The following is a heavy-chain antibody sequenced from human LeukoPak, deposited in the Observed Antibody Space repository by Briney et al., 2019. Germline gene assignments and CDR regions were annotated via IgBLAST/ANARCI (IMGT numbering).Heavy chain of an antibody. CDR1: GSSFTNYW. V-gene: IGHV5-51*01. Sequence: GEPLKTSCKGSGSSFTNYWIVWVRQLPGKGLGWMGIIYPGDSDTRYSTSFQGQFTISADKSINTAYLQWSSLKASDTAMYYCARTISSSWYFDYWGQGTLLTVSS. CDR3: ARTISSSWYFDY. CDR2: IYPGDSDT. D-gene: IGHD6-13*01. J-gene: IGHJ4*02.